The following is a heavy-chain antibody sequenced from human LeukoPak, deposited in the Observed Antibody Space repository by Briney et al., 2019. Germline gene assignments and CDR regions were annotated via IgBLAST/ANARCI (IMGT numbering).Heavy chain of an antibody. J-gene: IGHJ3*02. D-gene: IGHD1-14*01. Sequence: GASVKVSCKASGYTFTGHYIHWVRQAPGQGLEWMGWISAYNGNTNYAQKLQGRVTMTTDTSTSTAYMELRSLRSDDTAVYYCARVRMTPGDAFDIWGQGTMVTVSS. V-gene: IGHV1-18*04. CDR1: GYTFTGHY. CDR3: ARVRMTPGDAFDI. CDR2: ISAYNGNT.